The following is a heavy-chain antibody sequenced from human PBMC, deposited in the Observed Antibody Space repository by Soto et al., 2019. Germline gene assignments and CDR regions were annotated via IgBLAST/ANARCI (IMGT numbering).Heavy chain of an antibody. CDR3: ASSAVACTYYYYGMDV. CDR2: ISAYNGNT. CDR1: GYTFTSYG. J-gene: IGHJ6*02. D-gene: IGHD6-19*01. Sequence: ASVKVSCKASGYTFTSYGISWVRQAPGQGLEWMGWISAYNGNTNYAQKLQGRVTMTTDTSTSTAYMELRSLRSDDTAVYYCASSAVACTYYYYGMDVWGQGTTVTVSS. V-gene: IGHV1-18*01.